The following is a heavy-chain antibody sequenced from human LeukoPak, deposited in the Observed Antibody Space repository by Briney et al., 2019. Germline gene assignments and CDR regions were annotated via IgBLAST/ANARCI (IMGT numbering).Heavy chain of an antibody. Sequence: GGSLRLSCAASGLSFSSYEMVWVRQAPGKELEWVATISSDGSNKYYADSVKGRFTIARDNSKNALSLQMNSLREDDTAVYYCARNYEGLFWGQGTMVTVSS. CDR1: GLSFSSYE. J-gene: IGHJ3*01. CDR3: ARNYEGLF. D-gene: IGHD1-7*01. V-gene: IGHV3-30*04. CDR2: ISSDGSNK.